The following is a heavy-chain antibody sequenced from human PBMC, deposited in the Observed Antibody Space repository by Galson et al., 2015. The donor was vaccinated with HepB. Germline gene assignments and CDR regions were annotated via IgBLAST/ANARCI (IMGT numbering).Heavy chain of an antibody. D-gene: IGHD3-22*01. J-gene: IGHJ4*02. CDR3: AKENYDSSGRRRPLDY. V-gene: IGHV3-23*01. CDR2: ISGSGGST. Sequence: ALRLCCAASGFIFSSSAMSWGRQAPGKGLEWVSAISGSGGSTYYADSVKGRFTISRDNSKNTLYLQMNSLRAEDTAVYHCAKENYDSSGRRRPLDYWGQGTLVTVSS. CDR1: GFIFSSSA.